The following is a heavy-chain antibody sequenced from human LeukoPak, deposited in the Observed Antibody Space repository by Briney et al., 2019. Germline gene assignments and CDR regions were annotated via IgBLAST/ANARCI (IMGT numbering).Heavy chain of an antibody. Sequence: PGRSLRLSCAASGFTFSSYAMHWVRQAPGTGLEWVAVISYDGSNKYYADSVKGRFTISRDNSKNTLYLQMNSLRAEDTAVYYCARDLLDGYGYFAYWGQGTLVTVSS. V-gene: IGHV3-30*04. CDR3: ARDLLDGYGYFAY. J-gene: IGHJ4*02. CDR2: ISYDGSNK. CDR1: GFTFSSYA. D-gene: IGHD5-24*01.